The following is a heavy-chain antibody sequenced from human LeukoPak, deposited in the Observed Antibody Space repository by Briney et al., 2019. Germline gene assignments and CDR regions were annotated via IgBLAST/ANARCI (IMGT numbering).Heavy chain of an antibody. CDR1: GGTFSSYA. J-gene: IGHJ6*02. D-gene: IGHD1-26*01. V-gene: IGHV1-69*13. CDR3: VSGIVGGHYYYYGMDV. Sequence: SVKVSFKASGGTFSSYAISWVRQAPGQGLEWMGGIIPIFGTANYAQKFQGRVTITADESTSTAYMELSSLRSEDTAVYYCVSGIVGGHYYYYGMDVWGQGTTVTVSS. CDR2: IIPIFGTA.